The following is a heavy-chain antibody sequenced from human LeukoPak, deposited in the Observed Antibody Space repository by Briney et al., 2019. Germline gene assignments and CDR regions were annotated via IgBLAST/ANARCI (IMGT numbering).Heavy chain of an antibody. D-gene: IGHD3-10*01. J-gene: IGHJ4*02. CDR2: ISDTGRLS. V-gene: IGHV3-23*01. CDR3: ARDQAEPGEPAS. CDR1: GFTFSSSA. Sequence: PGGSLRLSCAASGFTFSSSAMSWVRQAPGKGLEWVAAISDTGRLSYCADSVNGRFTISRDNSKNTLYLQMNSLRAEDTAVYYCARDQAEPGEPASWGQGTLVTVSS.